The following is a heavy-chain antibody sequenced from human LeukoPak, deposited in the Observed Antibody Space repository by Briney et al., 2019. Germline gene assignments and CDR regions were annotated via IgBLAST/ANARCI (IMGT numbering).Heavy chain of an antibody. CDR3: AREGLNRGSSSN. J-gene: IGHJ4*02. V-gene: IGHV4-59*01. Sequence: SETLSLTCTVSGVSISSYYWSWVRQPPGKGLEWIGYIYYSGSTNYNPSLKSRVTISVDTSKNQFSLKLSSVTAADTAVYYCAREGLNRGSSSNWGQGTLVTVSS. D-gene: IGHD1-26*01. CDR2: IYYSGST. CDR1: GVSISSYY.